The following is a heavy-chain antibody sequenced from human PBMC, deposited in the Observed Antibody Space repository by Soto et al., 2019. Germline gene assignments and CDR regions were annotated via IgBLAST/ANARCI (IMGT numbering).Heavy chain of an antibody. CDR2: IYYSGST. V-gene: IGHV4-59*01. Sequence: SETLSLTXTVSGGSISSYYWSWIRQPPGKGLEWIGYIYYSGSTNYNPSLKSRVTISVDTSKNQFSLKLSSVTAADTAVYYCARGGSSWYNWFDPWGQGTLVTVSS. CDR1: GGSISSYY. CDR3: ARGGSSWYNWFDP. D-gene: IGHD6-13*01. J-gene: IGHJ5*02.